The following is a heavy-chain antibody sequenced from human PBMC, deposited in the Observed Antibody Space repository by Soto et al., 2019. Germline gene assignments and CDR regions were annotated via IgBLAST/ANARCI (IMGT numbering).Heavy chain of an antibody. CDR2: ISYDGSNK. CDR1: GFTFSSYG. J-gene: IGHJ3*02. CDR3: AKDFLNVVVTAADAFDI. Sequence: QVQLVESGGGVVQPGRSLRLSCAASGFTFSSYGMHWVRQAPGKGLEWVAVISYDGSNKYYADSVKGRFTISRDNSKNTLYLQMNSLRAEDTAVYYCAKDFLNVVVTAADAFDIWGQGTMVTVSS. V-gene: IGHV3-30*18. D-gene: IGHD2-21*02.